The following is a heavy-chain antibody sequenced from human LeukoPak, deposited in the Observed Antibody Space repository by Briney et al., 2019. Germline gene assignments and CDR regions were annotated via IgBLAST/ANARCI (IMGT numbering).Heavy chain of an antibody. V-gene: IGHV3-7*01. Sequence: GGSLRLSCAASGFTFSNYWMSWVRQAPGKGLEWVANIKQDGSEKYYVDSVKGRFTISRDNARDSLYLQMNSLRAEDTAVYYCARGRAVAGTAPIYYFDYWGQGTLVTVSS. D-gene: IGHD6-19*01. CDR2: IKQDGSEK. CDR1: GFTFSNYW. CDR3: ARGRAVAGTAPIYYFDY. J-gene: IGHJ4*02.